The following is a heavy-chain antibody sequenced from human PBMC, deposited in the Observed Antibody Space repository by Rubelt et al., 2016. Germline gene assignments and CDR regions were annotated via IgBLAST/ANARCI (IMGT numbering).Heavy chain of an antibody. CDR3: ATSKVNSGSCGAVLDY. V-gene: IGHV3-64*04. CDR1: GFTFRSCA. D-gene: IGHD1-26*01. J-gene: IGHJ4*02. Sequence: ECGGGLVQPGGSLRLSCSASGFTFRSCAMHWVRQAPGKGLEYVSAIVDNGGTTYYADSVKGRFTISRDISKSTLYLQMNSLGAEDTAVYYCATSKVNSGSCGAVLDYWGQGALVIVSS. CDR2: IVDNGGTT.